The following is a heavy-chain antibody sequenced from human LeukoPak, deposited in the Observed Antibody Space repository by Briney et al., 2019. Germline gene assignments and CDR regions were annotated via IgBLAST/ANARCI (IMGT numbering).Heavy chain of an antibody. Sequence: GGSLRLACAASGFTFSSYEMNWVRQAPGKGLEWVANIKQDGSENYYVDSVKGRFTISRDNAKNSLYLQMNSLRAEDTAVYYCARAKWELGYWGQGTLVTVSS. CDR3: ARAKWELGY. CDR2: IKQDGSEN. CDR1: GFTFSSYE. D-gene: IGHD1-26*01. J-gene: IGHJ4*02. V-gene: IGHV3-7*04.